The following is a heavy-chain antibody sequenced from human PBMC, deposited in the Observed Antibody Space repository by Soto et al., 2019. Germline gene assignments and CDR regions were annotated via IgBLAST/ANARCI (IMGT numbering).Heavy chain of an antibody. V-gene: IGHV1-69*13. CDR1: GYTFTSYA. D-gene: IGHD3-22*01. CDR3: ARDYYDSPFDY. J-gene: IGHJ4*02. CDR2: IIPIFGTA. Sequence: SVKVSCKASGYTFTSYAISWVRQAPGQGPEWMGGIIPIFGTANYAQKFQGRVTITADESTSTAYMELSSPRSEDTAVYYCARDYYDSPFDYWGQGTLVTVSS.